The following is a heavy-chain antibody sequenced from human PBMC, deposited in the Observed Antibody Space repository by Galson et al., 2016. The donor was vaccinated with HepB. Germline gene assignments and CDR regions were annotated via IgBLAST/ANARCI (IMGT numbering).Heavy chain of an antibody. V-gene: IGHV3-15*01. Sequence: SLRLSCAASGFAFSNAWMNWVRQAPGKGLEWIGRIKHNDDGVTTEYAAPLKGRVTISRDGSKNTLYLQMNSLRNEDTCMYYCTTGASGWDEVYDHWGQGTLVIVSS. D-gene: IGHD6-19*01. CDR1: GFAFSNAW. CDR2: IKHNDDGVTT. CDR3: TTGASGWDEVYDH. J-gene: IGHJ4*02.